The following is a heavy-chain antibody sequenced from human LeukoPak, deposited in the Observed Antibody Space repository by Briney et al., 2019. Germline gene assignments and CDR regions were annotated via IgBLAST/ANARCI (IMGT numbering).Heavy chain of an antibody. CDR2: ISWNSGSI. J-gene: IGHJ4*02. D-gene: IGHD6-13*01. Sequence: GGSLRLSCAASGFTFDDYAMHWVRQAPGKGLEWVSGISWNSGSIGYADSVKGRFTISRDNAKNSLYLQMNSLRAEDTALYYCAKDMPSSFRFDYFDYWGQGTLVTVSS. CDR3: AKDMPSSFRFDYFDY. CDR1: GFTFDDYA. V-gene: IGHV3-9*01.